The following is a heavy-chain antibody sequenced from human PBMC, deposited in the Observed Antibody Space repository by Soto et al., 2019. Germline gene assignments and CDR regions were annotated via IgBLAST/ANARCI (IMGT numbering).Heavy chain of an antibody. CDR3: AKVAVQWRTPDY. D-gene: IGHD6-19*01. CDR1: GFTFSSYA. J-gene: IGHJ4*02. Sequence: EVQLLESGGGVVQPGWSLRLSCAASGFTFSSYAMSWVRQAPGKGLGWVAAISGSGGSTYYADSVKGRFTISRDNSKNTLYLQMNSRRAEDTAVYCGAKVAVQWRTPDYWGQGTLVTVSS. V-gene: IGHV3-23*01. CDR2: ISGSGGST.